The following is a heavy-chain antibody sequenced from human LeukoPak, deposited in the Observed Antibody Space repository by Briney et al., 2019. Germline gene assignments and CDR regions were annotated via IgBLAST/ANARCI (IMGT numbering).Heavy chain of an antibody. CDR2: ISYDGSNK. Sequence: PGGSLRLSCAASGFTFSSYGMHWVRQAPGKGLEWVAVISYDGSNKYYADSVKGRFTISRDNSKNTLYLQMNSLRAEDTAVYYCAKVSYSSGWYSVGEWGQGTLVTVSS. CDR3: AKVSYSSGWYSVGE. CDR1: GFTFSSYG. D-gene: IGHD6-19*01. V-gene: IGHV3-30*18. J-gene: IGHJ4*02.